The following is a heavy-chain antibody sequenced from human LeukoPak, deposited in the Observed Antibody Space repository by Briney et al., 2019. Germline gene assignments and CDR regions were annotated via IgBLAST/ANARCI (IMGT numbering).Heavy chain of an antibody. Sequence: ASVKVSCKASGYTFTGYYMHWVRQAPGQGLEWMGWISAYNGNTNYAQKLQGRVTMTTDTSTSTAYMELRSLRSDDTAVYYCARAGIVATIVNFDYWGQGTLVTVSS. V-gene: IGHV1-18*04. J-gene: IGHJ4*02. CDR1: GYTFTGYY. CDR2: ISAYNGNT. CDR3: ARAGIVATIVNFDY. D-gene: IGHD5-12*01.